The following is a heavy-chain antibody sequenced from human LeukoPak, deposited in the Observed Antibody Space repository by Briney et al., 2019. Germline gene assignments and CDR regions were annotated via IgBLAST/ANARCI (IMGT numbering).Heavy chain of an antibody. Sequence: GGSRRLSCAASGFTFSYYWMHWVRQAPGKGLVWVSRINRDGSSTSYADFVEGRFTISRDNAKNTLYLQMHSLRAEDTAVYYCAREVEMVSDAFDVWGQGTMVSVFS. V-gene: IGHV3-74*01. D-gene: IGHD5-24*01. J-gene: IGHJ3*01. CDR3: AREVEMVSDAFDV. CDR2: INRDGSST. CDR1: GFTFSYYW.